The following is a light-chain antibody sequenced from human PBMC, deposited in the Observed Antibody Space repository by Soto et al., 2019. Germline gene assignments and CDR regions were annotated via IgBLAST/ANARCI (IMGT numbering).Light chain of an antibody. V-gene: IGKV3-11*01. CDR3: QERSNWPLLT. Sequence: EIVLTQSPATLSLSPGERATLSCRASQSVSSYLAWYQQKPGQAPRLLIYDASNTATGIPARFSGSGSGTDFTLTISSLVPEDFAVYYCQERSNWPLLTVGGGTKVEIK. CDR1: QSVSSY. J-gene: IGKJ4*01. CDR2: DAS.